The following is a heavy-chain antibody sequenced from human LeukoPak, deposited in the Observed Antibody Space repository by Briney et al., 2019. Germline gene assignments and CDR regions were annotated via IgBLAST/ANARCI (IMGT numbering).Heavy chain of an antibody. V-gene: IGHV2-5*02. Sequence: SGPRLVNPTQTLTLTCTFSGFSLSTTGVGVGWIRQPPGKALEWLALIYWDDDKRYSPSLKSRLTIAKDTSKNQVVLKMTNMDPVDTATYYCAHSGAAGNFDYWGQGTLVTASS. CDR3: AHSGAAGNFDY. J-gene: IGHJ4*02. CDR2: IYWDDDK. CDR1: GFSLSTTGVG. D-gene: IGHD6-13*01.